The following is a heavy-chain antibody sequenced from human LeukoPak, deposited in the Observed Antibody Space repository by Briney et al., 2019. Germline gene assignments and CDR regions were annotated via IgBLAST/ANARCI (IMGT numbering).Heavy chain of an antibody. CDR2: ISGSGGST. D-gene: IGHD1-26*01. V-gene: IGHV3-23*01. J-gene: IGHJ4*02. Sequence: PGGSLRLSCAASGFSFSSYAMSWVRQAPGKGLEWVSVISGSGGSTYYADSVEGRFTISRDTSKNTLYLQMNSLRADDTAVYYCAKHTALTGSYWNYWGQGTLVTVSS. CDR1: GFSFSSYA. CDR3: AKHTALTGSYWNY.